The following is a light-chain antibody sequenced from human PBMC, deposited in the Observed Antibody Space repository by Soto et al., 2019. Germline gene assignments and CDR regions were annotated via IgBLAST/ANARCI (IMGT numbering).Light chain of an antibody. V-gene: IGLV2-14*01. CDR2: DVS. J-gene: IGLJ1*01. Sequence: QSALTQPASVSGSPGQSITISCTGTSSDVGRYNFVSWYRQHPGKAPKLMIYDVSNRPSGVSYRFSGSKSGNTASLTISGLQAEDEADYYCSSYTSSSTYVFGTGTKVTVL. CDR1: SSDVGRYNF. CDR3: SSYTSSSTYV.